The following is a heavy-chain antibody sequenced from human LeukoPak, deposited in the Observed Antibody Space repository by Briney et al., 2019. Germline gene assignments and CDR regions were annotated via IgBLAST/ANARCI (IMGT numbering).Heavy chain of an antibody. CDR3: ARDLTCSSGYFDP. V-gene: IGHV4-39*07. D-gene: IGHD3-22*01. J-gene: IGHJ5*02. CDR1: GGSISSSSYY. CDR2: IYYSGST. Sequence: SEALSLTCTVSGGSISSSSYYWGWIRQPPGKGLEWIGSIYYSGSTYYNPSHKSRVTITVDTSKDQFSLKLSSVTAADTAVYYCARDLTCSSGYFDPWGQGTLVTVSS.